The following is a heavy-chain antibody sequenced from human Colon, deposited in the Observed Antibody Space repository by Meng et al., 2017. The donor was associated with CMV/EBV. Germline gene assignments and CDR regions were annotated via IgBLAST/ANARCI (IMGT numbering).Heavy chain of an antibody. V-gene: IGHV1-18*01. D-gene: IGHD3-16*01. CDR3: ARDDPGDPLDF. J-gene: IGHJ4*02. Sequence: QLVQSAPEVKKPGASGKVSCRASGYTFRSYAISWVRQAPGQGLEWMGYIRGHNGDTSYAQKDQGRLTLTTDAARNTAYMELTSLTYDDTAVYYCARDDPGDPLDFWGQGTLVTVSS. CDR2: IRGHNGDT. CDR1: GYTFRSYA.